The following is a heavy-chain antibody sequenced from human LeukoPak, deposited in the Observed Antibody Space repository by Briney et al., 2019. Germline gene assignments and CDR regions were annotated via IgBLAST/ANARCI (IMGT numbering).Heavy chain of an antibody. V-gene: IGHV1-2*02. CDR3: ARAVVVPAATNTLRGYDY. Sequence: GASVKVSCKASGYTFTGYYMHWVRQAPGQGLEWMGWINPNSGSTNYAQKFQGRVTMTRDTSTSTAYMELSSLRSDDTAVYYCARAVVVPAATNTLRGYDYWGQGGLVTVCS. CDR2: INPNSGST. CDR1: GYTFTGYY. D-gene: IGHD2-2*01. J-gene: IGHJ4*02.